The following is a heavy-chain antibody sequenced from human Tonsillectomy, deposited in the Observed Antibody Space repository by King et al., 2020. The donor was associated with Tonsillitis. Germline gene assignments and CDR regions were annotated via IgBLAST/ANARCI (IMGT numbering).Heavy chain of an antibody. Sequence: VQLVESGGGLVKPGGSLRLSCAASGFSLTNAWMSWVRQAPGKGPEWVGLIKSNTDGGTTDYTAPVKGRFRISRAESKNTLYLQMNSLKTEDTAVYYCEAQVQLQRRGTPYYNVLDVWGPGTTVTVSS. CDR2: IKSNTDGGTT. CDR3: EAQVQLQRRGTPYYNVLDV. J-gene: IGHJ6*02. CDR1: GFSLTNAW. D-gene: IGHD1-1*01. V-gene: IGHV3-15*01.